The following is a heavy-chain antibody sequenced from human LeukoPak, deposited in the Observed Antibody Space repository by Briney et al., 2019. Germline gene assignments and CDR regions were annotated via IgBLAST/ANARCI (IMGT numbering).Heavy chain of an antibody. Sequence: ETLSLTCTVSGGSISTYYWNWIRQPPGKGLQWVSVIRDSGASTYYADSVKGRFTISRDNSKNTLYLQMNSLRAEDTAVYYCAKAGRSGWYPGWPFDIWGQGTMVTVSS. CDR2: IRDSGAST. CDR3: AKAGRSGWYPGWPFDI. J-gene: IGHJ3*02. V-gene: IGHV3-23*01. D-gene: IGHD6-19*01. CDR1: GGSISTYY.